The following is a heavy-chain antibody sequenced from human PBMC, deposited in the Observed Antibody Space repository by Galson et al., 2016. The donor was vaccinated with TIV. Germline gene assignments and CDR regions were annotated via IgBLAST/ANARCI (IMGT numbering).Heavy chain of an antibody. CDR2: IIAIFGTA. V-gene: IGHV1-69*13. CDR1: GGTFRSYA. J-gene: IGHJ5*02. Sequence: SVKVSCKASGGTFRSYAISWVRQAPGQGLEWMGRIIAIFGTADYAQKFQGRVTITADESTNTAYMELSSLGSEDTAVYYCARLPSYYGSGNHWFDPWGQGTLVTVSS. CDR3: ARLPSYYGSGNHWFDP. D-gene: IGHD3-10*01.